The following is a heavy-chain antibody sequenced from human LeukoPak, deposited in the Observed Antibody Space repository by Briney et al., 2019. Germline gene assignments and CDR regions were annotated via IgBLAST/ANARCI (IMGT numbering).Heavy chain of an antibody. D-gene: IGHD1-14*01. CDR2: ISARGDIT. CDR3: ATDLSKPYYFDY. Sequence: FLRLSCAASGFTFSSYAMSCVRQAPRKPLYWVSAISARGDITYYADSVKGRFTISRDNSKNTLYLQMNSLRAEDTAVYYCATDLSKPYYFDYWGQGTLVTVSS. CDR1: GFTFSSYA. J-gene: IGHJ4*02. V-gene: IGHV3-23*01.